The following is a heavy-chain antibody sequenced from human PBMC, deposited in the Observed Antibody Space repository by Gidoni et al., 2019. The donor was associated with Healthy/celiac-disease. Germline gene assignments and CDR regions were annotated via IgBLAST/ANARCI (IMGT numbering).Heavy chain of an antibody. D-gene: IGHD6-13*01. J-gene: IGHJ3*02. CDR2: INPSGGST. CDR3: ARELERGLSAAGRRGPNDAFDI. Sequence: QVQLVQSGAEVKKPGASVKVSCKASGYTFTSYYMHWVRQAPGQGLEWMGIINPSGGSTSYAQKFQGRVTMTRDTSTSTVYMELSSLRSEDTAVYYCARELERGLSAAGRRGPNDAFDIWGQGTMVTVSS. CDR1: GYTFTSYY. V-gene: IGHV1-46*01.